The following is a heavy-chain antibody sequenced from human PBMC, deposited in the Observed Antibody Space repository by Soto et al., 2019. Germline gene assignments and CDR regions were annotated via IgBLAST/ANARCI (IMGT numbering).Heavy chain of an antibody. V-gene: IGHV4-59*08. CDR3: ASLNGDYVSY. D-gene: IGHD4-17*01. Sequence: SETLSLTCTVSGASIRSYYWSWIRQPPGKGLEWIGFIHHSGSTNYNPSLKSRLTMSVDTSKNQFSLKLSSVTAADTAVYYCASLNGDYVSYWGQGTLVTVSS. CDR2: IHHSGST. CDR1: GASIRSYY. J-gene: IGHJ4*02.